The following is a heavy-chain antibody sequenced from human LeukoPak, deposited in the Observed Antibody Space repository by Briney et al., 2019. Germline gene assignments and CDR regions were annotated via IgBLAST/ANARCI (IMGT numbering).Heavy chain of an antibody. Sequence: PSETLSLTCTVSGGSISSHYWTWLRQPPGKGLEWIGYIYYSGSTYYNPSLRSRVTISVDTSKNLFSLKLSSVTAADKAVYYCARVQRPLDGADYWGQGTLVTVSS. D-gene: IGHD1-1*01. CDR3: ARVQRPLDGADY. CDR2: IYYSGST. J-gene: IGHJ4*02. CDR1: GGSISSHY. V-gene: IGHV4-59*11.